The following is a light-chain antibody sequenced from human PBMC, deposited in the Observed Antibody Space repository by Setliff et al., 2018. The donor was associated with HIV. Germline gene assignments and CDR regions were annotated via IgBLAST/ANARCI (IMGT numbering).Light chain of an antibody. CDR1: SSDVGSYNY. Sequence: QSVLAQPASVSGFPGQSITVSCTGSSSDVGSYNYVSWYQQHPGKAPKLMISDVSKRPSGVSNRFSGSKSGNTASLTISGLQAEDEAGYYCCSYAGSSTFVFGIGTKVTVL. CDR2: DVS. J-gene: IGLJ1*01. V-gene: IGLV2-23*02. CDR3: CSYAGSSTFV.